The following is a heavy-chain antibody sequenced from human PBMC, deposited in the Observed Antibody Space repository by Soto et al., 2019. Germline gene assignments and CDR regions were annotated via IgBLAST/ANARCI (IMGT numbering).Heavy chain of an antibody. Sequence: PGGSLRLSCAASGFTFSSYAMSWVRQAPGKGLEWVSAISGSGGSTYYADSVKGRFTISRDNSKNTLYLQMNSLRAEDTAVYYCAKDATKRITIFGPWFDPWGQGTLVTVSS. D-gene: IGHD3-3*01. V-gene: IGHV3-23*01. CDR1: GFTFSSYA. J-gene: IGHJ5*02. CDR3: AKDATKRITIFGPWFDP. CDR2: ISGSGGST.